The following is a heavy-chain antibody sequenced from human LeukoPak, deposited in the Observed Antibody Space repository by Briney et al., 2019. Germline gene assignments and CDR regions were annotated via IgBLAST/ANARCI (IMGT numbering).Heavy chain of an antibody. J-gene: IGHJ6*03. D-gene: IGHD4-17*01. V-gene: IGHV4-38-2*02. CDR3: ARGTYGYYMDV. Sequence: SEPLSLTCSGSNYSISNSLYWGWLRQPPGKGLEWIGSIYRSGSTFYNPSLKRRVTISLERSKNQFSLKLSSVTAADTAVYFCARGTYGYYMDVWGKGTTVTVSS. CDR2: IYRSGST. CDR1: NYSISNSLY.